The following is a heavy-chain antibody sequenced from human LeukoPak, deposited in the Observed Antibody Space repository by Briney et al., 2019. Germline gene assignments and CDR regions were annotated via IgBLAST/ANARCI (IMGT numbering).Heavy chain of an antibody. CDR1: GFTFSSYS. D-gene: IGHD5-24*01. CDR2: ISSSGSTI. V-gene: IGHV3-48*04. J-gene: IGHJ6*03. Sequence: GGSLRLSCGASGFTFSSYSMNWVRQAPGKGLEWVSYISSSGSTIYYADSVKGRFTISRDNAKNSLYLQMNSLRAEDTAVYYCARGPLGRWLHYMDVWGKGTTVTISS. CDR3: ARGPLGRWLHYMDV.